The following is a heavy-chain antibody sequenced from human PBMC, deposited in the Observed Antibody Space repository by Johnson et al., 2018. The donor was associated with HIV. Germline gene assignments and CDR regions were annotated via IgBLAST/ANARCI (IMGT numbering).Heavy chain of an antibody. V-gene: IGHV3-20*04. J-gene: IGHJ3*02. CDR2: INWNGGST. CDR1: GFTFSDYY. Sequence: VQLVESGGGLVKPGGSLRLSCAASGFTFSDYYMSWIRQAPGKGLEWVSGINWNGGSTGYADSVKGRFTISRDNAKNSLYLQMNSLRAEDLALYYCAKSGSPGVAARLWDAFDIWGQGTKVTVSS. D-gene: IGHD6-6*01. CDR3: AKSGSPGVAARLWDAFDI.